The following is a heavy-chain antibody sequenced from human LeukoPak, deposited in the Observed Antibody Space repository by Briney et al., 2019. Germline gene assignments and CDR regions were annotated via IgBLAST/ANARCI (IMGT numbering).Heavy chain of an antibody. V-gene: IGHV1-2*02. CDR3: ARAPVGGPLRFFDY. CDR2: INPNSGDT. J-gene: IGHJ4*02. D-gene: IGHD3-3*01. Sequence: ASVKVSCKASGYSFTGYFMQWVRQAPGQGLEWMGWINPNSGDTNYAQKFQGRVTMTRDSSISTAYMEVSSLRSDDTAVYYCARAPVGGPLRFFDYWGQGTLVTVSS. CDR1: GYSFTGYF.